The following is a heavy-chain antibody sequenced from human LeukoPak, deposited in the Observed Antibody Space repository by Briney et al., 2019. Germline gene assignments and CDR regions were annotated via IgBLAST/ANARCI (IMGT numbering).Heavy chain of an antibody. Sequence: ASVKVSCKASGYTFTGYYMHWVRQAPGQGLEWMGWINPNSGGTNYAQKFQGRVTMTRDTSISTAYMELRSLRSDDTAIFYCARAPRYNWNDGSAFDFWGQGTMVTVSS. CDR3: ARAPRYNWNDGSAFDF. CDR1: GYTFTGYY. J-gene: IGHJ3*01. D-gene: IGHD1-1*01. CDR2: INPNSGGT. V-gene: IGHV1-2*02.